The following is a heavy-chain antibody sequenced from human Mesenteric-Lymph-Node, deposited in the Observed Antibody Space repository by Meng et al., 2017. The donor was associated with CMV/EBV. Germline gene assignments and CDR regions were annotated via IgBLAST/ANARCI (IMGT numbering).Heavy chain of an antibody. D-gene: IGHD2-2*02. Sequence: GGSLRLSCAASGFIFSRHAMHWVRQTPGKGLGWVASFWYDGSTTYYTDSVRGRFTISRDNSKNTLYLQMNSLRAEDTAVYYCARSRDYTSSYPLPLDDWGQGALVTVSS. CDR3: ARSRDYTSSYPLPLDD. J-gene: IGHJ4*02. CDR1: GFIFSRHA. CDR2: FWYDGSTT. V-gene: IGHV3-30*02.